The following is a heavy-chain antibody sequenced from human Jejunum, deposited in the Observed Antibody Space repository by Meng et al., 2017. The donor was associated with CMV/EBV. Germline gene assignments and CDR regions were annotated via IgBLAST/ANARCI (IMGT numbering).Heavy chain of an antibody. CDR1: GCSISSGDSY. CDR3: ATRLTEAAQTDN. V-gene: IGHV4-30-4*08. D-gene: IGHD7-27*01. Sequence: SGCSISSGDSYWTWIRQPPGKGLEWIGYIYYSGNAFYNPSLKSRVAISVDTSKNQFSLQLSSVTAADTAVYYCATRLTEAAQTDNWGQGTRVTVSS. CDR2: IYYSGNA. J-gene: IGHJ4*02.